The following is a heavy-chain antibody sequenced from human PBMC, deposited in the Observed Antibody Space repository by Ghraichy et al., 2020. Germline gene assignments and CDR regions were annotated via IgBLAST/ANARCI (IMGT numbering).Heavy chain of an antibody. CDR2: IKHDGSEK. V-gene: IGHV3-7*03. J-gene: IGHJ4*02. CDR3: ARDTAMPGDY. Sequence: GFLRLSCVASGFTFSSYWMSWVRQAPGKGLEWLANIKHDGSEKYYVDSVKGRFTISRDNSKNSLFLQMNSLRAEDTAVYYCARDTAMPGDYWGQVPLVTAS. D-gene: IGHD2-2*01. CDR1: GFTFSSYW.